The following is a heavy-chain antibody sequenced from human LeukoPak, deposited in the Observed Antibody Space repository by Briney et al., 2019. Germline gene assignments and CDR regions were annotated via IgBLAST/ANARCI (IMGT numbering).Heavy chain of an antibody. CDR1: ESTFNTYA. J-gene: IGHJ6*02. V-gene: IGHV3-23*01. Sequence: PGGSLRLSCAASESTFNTYAMNWVRQAPGKGLVWVSSISGDVSATFYAESVKGRFTISRDKSKNTLYLQMNSLRAEDTAVYYCAKKRGYGFHSLPMDVWGQGTTVTVSS. CDR3: AKKRGYGFHSLPMDV. CDR2: ISGDVSAT. D-gene: IGHD4-17*01.